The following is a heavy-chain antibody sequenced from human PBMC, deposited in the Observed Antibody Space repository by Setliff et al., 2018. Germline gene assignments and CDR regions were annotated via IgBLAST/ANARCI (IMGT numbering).Heavy chain of an antibody. CDR2: IIQSGAT. CDR3: AKDRVNDGVWDFDS. Sequence: GGSLRLSCETSGFSFGAFTMNWVRQAPGKGLEWVSGIIQSGATFYADSVKGRFTISRDNSKSSVFLHINSVTAEDTAIYYCAKDRVNDGVWDFDSWGPGILVTVS. CDR1: GFSFGAFT. V-gene: IGHV3-23*01. J-gene: IGHJ4*02. D-gene: IGHD2-8*01.